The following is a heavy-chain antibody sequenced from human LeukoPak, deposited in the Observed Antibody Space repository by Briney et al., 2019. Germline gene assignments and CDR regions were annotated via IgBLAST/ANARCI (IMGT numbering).Heavy chain of an antibody. CDR3: ARESGYYDFWSGYYKAADTFDY. D-gene: IGHD3-3*01. V-gene: IGHV4-61*02. Sequence: SETLSLTCTVSGGSISSGSYYWSWIRQPAGKGLEWIGRIYTSGSTNYNPSLKSRVTISVDTSKNQFSLKLSSVTAADTAVYYCARESGYYDFWSGYYKAADTFDYWGQGTLVTVSS. CDR2: IYTSGST. J-gene: IGHJ4*02. CDR1: GGSISSGSYY.